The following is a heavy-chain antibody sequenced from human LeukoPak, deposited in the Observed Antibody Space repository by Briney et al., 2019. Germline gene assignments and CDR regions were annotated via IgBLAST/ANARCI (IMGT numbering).Heavy chain of an antibody. CDR2: IYSGGST. D-gene: IGHD6-19*01. CDR3: ARDPVAGTNYYYYGMDV. V-gene: IGHV3-53*01. CDR1: GFTVSSNY. Sequence: PGGSLRLSCAASGFTVSSNYMSWVRQAPGKGLEWVSVIYSGGSTYYADSVKGRFTISRDNSKNTLYLQMNSLRAEDTAVYYCARDPVAGTNYYYYGMDVWGQGTTVTVSS. J-gene: IGHJ6*02.